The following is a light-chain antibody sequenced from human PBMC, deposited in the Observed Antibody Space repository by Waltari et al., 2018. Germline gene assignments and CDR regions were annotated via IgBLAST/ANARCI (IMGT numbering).Light chain of an antibody. Sequence: SYELTQPSSVSVSPGQTARTTCSGDVLAKKYARWFQQKPGQAPVLVIYKDSERPSGIPERFSGSSSGTTVTLTISGAQVEDEADYYCYSAADNNNRVFGGGTKLTVL. CDR1: VLAKKY. CDR3: YSAADNNNRV. CDR2: KDS. J-gene: IGLJ3*02. V-gene: IGLV3-27*01.